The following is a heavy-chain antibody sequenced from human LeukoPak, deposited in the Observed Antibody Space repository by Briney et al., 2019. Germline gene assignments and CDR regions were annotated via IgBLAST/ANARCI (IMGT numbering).Heavy chain of an antibody. D-gene: IGHD4-17*01. CDR3: ARVKERTKATIPDYFQH. Sequence: ASVKVSCKASGYTFTCYYMHWVRQAPGQGLEWMGWINPNSGGTNYGKDFQGRVTMTRDTSISIVYMELNRLRYDDTAVYYCARVKERTKATIPDYFQHWGQGTLVTVSS. CDR1: GYTFTCYY. CDR2: INPNSGGT. V-gene: IGHV1-2*02. J-gene: IGHJ1*01.